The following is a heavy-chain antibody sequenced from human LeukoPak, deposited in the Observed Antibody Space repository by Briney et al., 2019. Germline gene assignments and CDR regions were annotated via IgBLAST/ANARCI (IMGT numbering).Heavy chain of an antibody. J-gene: IGHJ3*02. D-gene: IGHD2-21*02. CDR1: GYSFTTYW. Sequence: KLGESLKISCTASGYSFTTYWIGWVRQMPGEGLEWMGIIYPGDSSTRYSPSFQGQVTISADKSISTAYLQWSSLKASDTALYHCARWVTADRGKKDAFDIWGQGTMVTVSS. CDR3: ARWVTADRGKKDAFDI. CDR2: IYPGDSST. V-gene: IGHV5-51*01.